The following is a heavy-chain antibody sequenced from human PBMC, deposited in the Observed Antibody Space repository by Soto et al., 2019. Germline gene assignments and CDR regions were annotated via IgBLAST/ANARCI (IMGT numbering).Heavy chain of an antibody. J-gene: IGHJ5*02. V-gene: IGHV4-59*11. CDR1: GDSISSHY. D-gene: IGHD6-19*01. Sequence: QVQLHESGPGLVKPSETLSLTCTVSGDSISSHYWSWIQQPPGKGLEWIGHIYHSGGTRYNPSLRSRVTISVDTSKNQFSLKLRSVTAADTAVYYCAKNVAVAGFCLDPWGQGILVTVSS. CDR2: IYHSGGT. CDR3: AKNVAVAGFCLDP.